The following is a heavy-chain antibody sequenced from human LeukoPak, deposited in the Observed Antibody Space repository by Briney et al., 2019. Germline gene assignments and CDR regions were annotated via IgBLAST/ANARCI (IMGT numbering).Heavy chain of an antibody. J-gene: IGHJ6*02. D-gene: IGHD2-2*02. CDR1: GFTFDDYA. V-gene: IGHV3-9*01. CDR2: ISWNSGSI. Sequence: PGWSLRLSCAASGFTFDDYAMHWVRQAPGKGLEWVSGISWNSGSIGYADSVKGRFTISRDNAKNSLYLQMNSLRAEDTALYYCAKDNPPNCSSTSCYTYYYYGMDVWGQGTTVTVSS. CDR3: AKDNPPNCSSTSCYTYYYYGMDV.